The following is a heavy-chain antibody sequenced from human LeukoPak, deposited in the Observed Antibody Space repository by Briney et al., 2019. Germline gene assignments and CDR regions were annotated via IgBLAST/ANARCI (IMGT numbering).Heavy chain of an antibody. D-gene: IGHD2-2*01. CDR2: MNPNSGNT. CDR1: GYTFTSYD. CDR3: ARSRPSRGVVVLAAPLMAGRFDP. V-gene: IGHV1-8*03. Sequence: GASVKVSCKASGYTFTSYDINWVRQATGQGLEWMGWMNPNSGNTGYAQKFQGRVTITRNTSISTAYMELSSLRSEDTAVYYCARSRPSRGVVVLAAPLMAGRFDPWGQGTLVTVSS. J-gene: IGHJ5*02.